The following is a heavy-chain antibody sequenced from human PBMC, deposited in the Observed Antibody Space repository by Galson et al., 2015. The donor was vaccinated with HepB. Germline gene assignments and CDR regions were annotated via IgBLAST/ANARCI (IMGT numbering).Heavy chain of an antibody. Sequence: SVKVSCKASGGTFSNYAISWVRQAPGQGLEWMGGTIPLLKTTNHAQKFQDRVTITAGESSGTAYMELSGLTSEDTAVYFCTSPGAPYYESSTYYLAYWGRGTPVTVSS. CDR2: TIPLLKTT. J-gene: IGHJ4*02. CDR1: GGTFSNYA. D-gene: IGHD3-22*01. CDR3: TSPGAPYYESSTYYLAY. V-gene: IGHV1-69*13.